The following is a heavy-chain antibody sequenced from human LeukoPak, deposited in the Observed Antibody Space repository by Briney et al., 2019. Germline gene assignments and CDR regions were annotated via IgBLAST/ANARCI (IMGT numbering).Heavy chain of an antibody. Sequence: SETLSLTCTVSGGSISRHYWSWIRQPPGKGLEWIGYISYSGSTNYNPSLKSRVTISVDTSQNHFSLKLSSVTAADTAIYYCARHLYESRGQTSSDYWGQGTLVTVSS. CDR1: GGSISRHY. D-gene: IGHD3-22*01. J-gene: IGHJ4*02. V-gene: IGHV4-59*08. CDR3: ARHLYESRGQTSSDY. CDR2: ISYSGST.